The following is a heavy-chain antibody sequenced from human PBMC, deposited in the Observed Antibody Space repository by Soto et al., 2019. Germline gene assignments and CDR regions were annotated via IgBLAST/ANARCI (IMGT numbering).Heavy chain of an antibody. CDR1: GGTFSSYA. J-gene: IGHJ4*02. D-gene: IGHD4-17*01. CDR3: ARAPNERQNQVDYGY. V-gene: IGHV1-69*06. CDR2: IIPIFGTA. Sequence: QVQLVQSGAEVKKPGSSVKVSCKASGGTFSSYAISWVRQAPGQGHAWMGGIIPIFGTANYAQKFQGRVTITADKSTSTAYMELSSLRSEDTAVYYCARAPNERQNQVDYGYCVQGTLVPVSS.